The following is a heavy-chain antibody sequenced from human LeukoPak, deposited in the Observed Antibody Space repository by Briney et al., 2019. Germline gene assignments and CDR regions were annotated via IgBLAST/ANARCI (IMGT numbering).Heavy chain of an antibody. J-gene: IGHJ4*02. Sequence: PGGSLRLSCSASGFTFSTYTMHWVRQAPGKGLEWVSAISGSSNDRYYADSVKGRFTISRDNSKNTLYLQMNSLTAEDTALYYCAKDRGPTTVQSVTDYWGQGTLVTVSS. CDR2: ISGSSNDR. CDR1: GFTFSTYT. D-gene: IGHD4-17*01. V-gene: IGHV3-23*01. CDR3: AKDRGPTTVQSVTDY.